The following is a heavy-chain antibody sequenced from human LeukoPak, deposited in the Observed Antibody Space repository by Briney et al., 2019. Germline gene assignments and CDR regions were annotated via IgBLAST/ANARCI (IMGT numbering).Heavy chain of an antibody. Sequence: GGSLRLSCAASGFIFSTYALSWVRQAPGKGLEWGSGISGTARTTYYADSVKGRFTISRDDSKSTLYLQMNSLRAEDTAVYYCAKVPNYYDTTTFYGWGQGTLVTVSS. CDR2: ISGTARTT. CDR3: AKVPNYYDTTTFYG. CDR1: GFIFSTYA. V-gene: IGHV3-23*01. J-gene: IGHJ4*02. D-gene: IGHD2/OR15-2a*01.